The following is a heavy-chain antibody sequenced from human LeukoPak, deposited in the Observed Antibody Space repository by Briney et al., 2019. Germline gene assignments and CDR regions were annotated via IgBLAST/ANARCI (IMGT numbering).Heavy chain of an antibody. Sequence: SETLSLTCTVSGYSISSGYYWGWIRQPPGKGLEWIGSIHHSGSAYYNPSLKSRVTISVDTSKNQFSLRLSSVTAADTAVYYCARDSWPEVVRFDYWGQGTLVTVSS. CDR2: IHHSGSA. CDR1: GYSISSGYY. D-gene: IGHD1-14*01. CDR3: ARDSWPEVVRFDY. V-gene: IGHV4-38-2*02. J-gene: IGHJ4*02.